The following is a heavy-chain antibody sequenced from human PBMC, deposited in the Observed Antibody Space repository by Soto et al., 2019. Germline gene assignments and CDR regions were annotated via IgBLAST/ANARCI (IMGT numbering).Heavy chain of an antibody. Sequence: SETLSLTCTVSGDSISPYYWSWIRQPPKKGLEWIGDIYYSGSTNYNPSHKSRVTISVDTSKNQFSLKLSSVTAADTAVYYCARFKGGGYRYYYPYGMDVCGEGTTVTVSS. J-gene: IGHJ6*04. CDR2: IYYSGST. V-gene: IGHV4-59*12. D-gene: IGHD5-18*01. CDR1: GDSISPYY. CDR3: ARFKGGGYRYYYPYGMDV.